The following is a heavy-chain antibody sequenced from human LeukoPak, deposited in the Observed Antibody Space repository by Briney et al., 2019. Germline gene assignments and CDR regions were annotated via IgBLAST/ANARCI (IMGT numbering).Heavy chain of an antibody. J-gene: IGHJ4*02. D-gene: IGHD3-22*01. CDR2: TYHSGST. CDR3: ARGPHYDSSGEAFDY. CDR1: GYSISSGYY. V-gene: IGHV4-38-2*02. Sequence: PSETLSLTCTVSGYSISSGYYWGWIRQPPGKGLEWIGSTYHSGSTYYNPSLRSRVTISEDTSKNQFSLKLSSVTAADTAVYYCARGPHYDSSGEAFDYWGQGTLVTVSS.